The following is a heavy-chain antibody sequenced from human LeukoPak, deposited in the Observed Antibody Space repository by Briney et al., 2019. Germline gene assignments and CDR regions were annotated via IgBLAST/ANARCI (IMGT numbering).Heavy chain of an antibody. CDR1: GFTFSRYG. J-gene: IGHJ4*02. CDR2: IWYDGSIK. D-gene: IGHD2/OR15-2a*01. Sequence: GGSLRLSCAASGFTFSRYGMHWVRQAPGKGLEWVAVIWYDGSIKYYADSVKGRFTISKDNSKNTLYLQMNSLRAEDTAVYYCAKADEMNMDYWGQGTLVTVPP. V-gene: IGHV3-33*06. CDR3: AKADEMNMDY.